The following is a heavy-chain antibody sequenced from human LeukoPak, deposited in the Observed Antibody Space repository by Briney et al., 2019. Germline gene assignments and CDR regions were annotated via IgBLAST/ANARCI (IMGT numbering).Heavy chain of an antibody. CDR2: IYHSGST. J-gene: IGHJ4*02. Sequence: PSQTLSLTCTVSGGSISSGGYYWSWIRQPPGKGLEWIGYIYHSGSTYYNPSLKSRVTISVDRSKNQFSLKLSSVTAADTAVYYCARCHRGYGCYWGQGSLVTVSS. CDR3: ARCHRGYGCY. CDR1: GGSISSGGYY. D-gene: IGHD3-10*01. V-gene: IGHV4-30-2*01.